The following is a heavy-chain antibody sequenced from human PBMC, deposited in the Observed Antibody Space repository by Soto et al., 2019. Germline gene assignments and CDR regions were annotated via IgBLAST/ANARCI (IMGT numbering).Heavy chain of an antibody. CDR2: IYYSGST. J-gene: IGHJ4*02. Sequence: SETLSRTCTVSDGSISSGDFYWSWIRQPPGKALEWIGVIYYSGSTYHNPSLKSRVSIAVDTSKNQFSLKLSSVTAADTAVYYCARAIVVGVAPPPGNFDSWGPGTLVPVSS. D-gene: IGHD2-15*01. V-gene: IGHV4-30-4*01. CDR3: ARAIVVGVAPPPGNFDS. CDR1: DGSISSGDFY.